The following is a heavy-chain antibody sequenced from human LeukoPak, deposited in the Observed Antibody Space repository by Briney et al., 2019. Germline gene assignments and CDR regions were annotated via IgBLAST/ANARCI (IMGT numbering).Heavy chain of an antibody. CDR2: INPNSGDT. CDR1: GYTFTGYY. D-gene: IGHD2-2*01. Sequence: VASVTVSCKASGYTFTGYYMHWVRQAPGQGLEWMGWINPNSGDTNYAQKFQGRVTMTRDTSISTAHMELSRLRSDDTAVYYCARANPLYCSSTTCLFDYWGQGTLVTVSS. J-gene: IGHJ4*02. CDR3: ARANPLYCSSTTCLFDY. V-gene: IGHV1-2*02.